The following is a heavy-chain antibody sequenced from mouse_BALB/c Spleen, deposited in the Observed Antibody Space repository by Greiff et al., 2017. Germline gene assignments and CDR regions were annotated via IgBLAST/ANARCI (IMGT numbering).Heavy chain of an antibody. CDR1: GYTFTSYY. D-gene: IGHD1-1*01. CDR3: ARSVTTVAPDY. CDR2: IYPGNVNT. J-gene: IGHJ2*01. Sequence: QVQLQQSGPELVKPGASVRISCKASGYTFTSYYIHWVKQRPGQGLEWIGWIYPGNVNTKYNEKFKGKATLTADKSSSTAYMQLSSLTSEDSAVYFCARSVTTVAPDYWGQGTTLTVSS. V-gene: IGHV1S56*01.